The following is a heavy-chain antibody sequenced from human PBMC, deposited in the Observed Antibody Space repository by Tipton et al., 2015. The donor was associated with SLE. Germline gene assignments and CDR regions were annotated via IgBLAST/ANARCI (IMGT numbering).Heavy chain of an antibody. Sequence: TLSLTCTVSGGSVGNYYWSWIRQSPGKGLEWIGYIHYTGSTEYNPSLKSRVTISVDTSKNQFNLKLRSVTVVDTAMYYCAREHISSLRDAFEVWGQGTMVTVP. CDR2: IHYTGST. D-gene: IGHD2-15*01. J-gene: IGHJ3*01. CDR1: GGSVGNYY. V-gene: IGHV4-59*02. CDR3: AREHISSLRDAFEV.